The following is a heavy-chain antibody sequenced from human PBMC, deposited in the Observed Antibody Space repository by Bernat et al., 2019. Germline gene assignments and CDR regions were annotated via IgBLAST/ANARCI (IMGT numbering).Heavy chain of an antibody. CDR3: ARLINTMTGGGNVFDM. J-gene: IGHJ3*02. D-gene: IGHD3-22*01. Sequence: QITLKESGPTLVKPTQTLTLTCTFSGFSLSTSGVGVGWIRQPPGKALEWLTLIYWDDDKRYSPSLKSSLTITKDTSKNQVVLTMTNMDPVDTATYYCARLINTMTGGGNVFDMWGQGTMVTVSS. CDR1: GFSLSTSGVG. CDR2: IYWDDDK. V-gene: IGHV2-5*02.